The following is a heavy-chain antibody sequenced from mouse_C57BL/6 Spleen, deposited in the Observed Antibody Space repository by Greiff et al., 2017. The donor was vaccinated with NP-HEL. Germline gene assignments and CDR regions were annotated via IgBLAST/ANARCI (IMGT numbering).Heavy chain of an antibody. Sequence: EVNVVESEGGLVQPGSSMKLSCTASGFTFSDYYMAWVRQVPEKGLEWVANINYDGSSTYYLDSLKSRFIISRDNAKNILYLQMSSLKSEDTATYYCAREDYGSFYAMDYWGQGTSVTVSS. V-gene: IGHV5-16*01. D-gene: IGHD1-1*01. CDR3: AREDYGSFYAMDY. J-gene: IGHJ4*01. CDR2: INYDGSST. CDR1: GFTFSDYY.